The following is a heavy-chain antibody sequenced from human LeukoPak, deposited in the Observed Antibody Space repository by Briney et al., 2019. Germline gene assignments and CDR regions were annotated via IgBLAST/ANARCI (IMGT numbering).Heavy chain of an antibody. V-gene: IGHV3-33*01. D-gene: IGHD3-22*01. CDR2: IWYDGSNK. CDR3: ARDSAYYYDSSGPLDY. J-gene: IGHJ4*02. Sequence: PGRSLRLSCAGPGFTFSSYGMHWVRQAPGKGLEWVAVIWYDGSNKYYADSVKGRFTISRDNSKNTLYLQMNSLRAEDTAVYYCARDSAYYYDSSGPLDYWGQGTLVTVSS. CDR1: GFTFSSYG.